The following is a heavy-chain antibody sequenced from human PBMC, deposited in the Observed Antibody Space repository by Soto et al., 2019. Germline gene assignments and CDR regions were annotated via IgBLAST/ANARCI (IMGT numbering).Heavy chain of an antibody. CDR3: ARLVDTAMAPPYSDY. Sequence: ASVKVSCKASGGTFSSYAISWVRQATGQGLEWMGWMNPNSGNTGYAQKFQGRVTMTRNTSISTAYMELSSLRSEDTAVYYCARLVDTAMAPPYSDYWGQGTLVTVSS. CDR1: GGTFSSYA. V-gene: IGHV1-8*02. CDR2: MNPNSGNT. J-gene: IGHJ4*02. D-gene: IGHD5-18*01.